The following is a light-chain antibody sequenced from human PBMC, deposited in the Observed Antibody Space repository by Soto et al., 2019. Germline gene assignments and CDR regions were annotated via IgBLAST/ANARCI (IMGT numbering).Light chain of an antibody. CDR2: EVS. J-gene: IGLJ1*01. Sequence: QSALAQPASVSGSAGQSITISCTGTSSDVGGYEYVSWYQQHPGRAPKLMIYEVSNRPSGVSNRFSGSKSGNTASLTISGLQAVDEADYYCSSFTSSSTLVFGTGTKVTVL. CDR3: SSFTSSSTLV. V-gene: IGLV2-14*01. CDR1: SSDVGGYEY.